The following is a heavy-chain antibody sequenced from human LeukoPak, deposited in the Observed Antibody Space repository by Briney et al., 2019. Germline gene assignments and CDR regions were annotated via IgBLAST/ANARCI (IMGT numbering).Heavy chain of an antibody. V-gene: IGHV1-69*13. Sequence: SVKVSCKASGGTFSSYAISWVRQAPGQGLEWMGGIIPIFCTANYAQKFQGRVTITADESTSTAYMELSSLRSEDTAVYYCARDTRGVKTFDYWGQGTLVTVSS. CDR1: GGTFSSYA. J-gene: IGHJ4*02. D-gene: IGHD3-10*01. CDR2: IIPIFCTA. CDR3: ARDTRGVKTFDY.